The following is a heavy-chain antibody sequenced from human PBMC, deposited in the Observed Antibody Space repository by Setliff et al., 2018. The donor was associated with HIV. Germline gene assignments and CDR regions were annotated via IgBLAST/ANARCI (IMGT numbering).Heavy chain of an antibody. CDR2: IYYSGST. CDR1: GGSISSYY. J-gene: IGHJ6*03. V-gene: IGHV4-59*12. CDR3: ARGRKRDGYNFYYYYMDV. D-gene: IGHD5-12*01. Sequence: LSLTCTVSGGSISSYYWSWIRQPPGKGLEWIGYIYYSGSTNYNPSLKSRVTISVDTSKNQFSLKLSSVTAADTAVYYCARGRKRDGYNFYYYYMDVWDKGTTVTVSS.